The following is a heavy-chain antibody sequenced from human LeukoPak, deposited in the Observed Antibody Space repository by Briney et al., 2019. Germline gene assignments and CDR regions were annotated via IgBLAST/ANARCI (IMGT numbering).Heavy chain of an antibody. V-gene: IGHV3-30*18. Sequence: PGRSLRLSCAASGFTFSSYGMHWVRQAPGKGLEWVAVISYDGSNKYYADSVKGRFTISRDNSKNTLYLQMNSLRAEDTAVYYCAKPHDSSGWFGPYYFDYWGQGTLVTVSS. CDR1: GFTFSSYG. J-gene: IGHJ4*02. D-gene: IGHD6-19*01. CDR3: AKPHDSSGWFGPYYFDY. CDR2: ISYDGSNK.